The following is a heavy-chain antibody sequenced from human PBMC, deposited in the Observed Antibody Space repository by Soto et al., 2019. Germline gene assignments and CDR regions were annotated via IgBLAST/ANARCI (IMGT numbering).Heavy chain of an antibody. D-gene: IGHD4-4*01. CDR2: ILYDGSNT. CDR1: GFTFSNFG. Sequence: QVQLVESGGGVVQPGRSLRLSCAASGFTFSNFGMHWVRQAPGKGLGWVAAILYDGSNTYYADSVKGRFTISRDNSKNTLYLEMNSLRAEDTAVYHCAKSRDGYSFYYFYGMDVWGQGTTVTVSS. J-gene: IGHJ6*02. V-gene: IGHV3-30*18. CDR3: AKSRDGYSFYYFYGMDV.